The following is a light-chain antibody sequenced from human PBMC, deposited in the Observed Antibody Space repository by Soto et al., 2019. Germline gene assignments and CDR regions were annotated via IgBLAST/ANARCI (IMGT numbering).Light chain of an antibody. Sequence: EIVLTQSPGTLSLSPGERATLSCRASQSVSSSFLAWYQQRPGQAPRLLIYGASSRATGIPDRFSGSGSGTDFTFTISRLEPEDFAVFYCQQYDSSPVTFGQGTKVEIK. CDR1: QSVSSSF. J-gene: IGKJ1*01. CDR3: QQYDSSPVT. CDR2: GAS. V-gene: IGKV3-20*01.